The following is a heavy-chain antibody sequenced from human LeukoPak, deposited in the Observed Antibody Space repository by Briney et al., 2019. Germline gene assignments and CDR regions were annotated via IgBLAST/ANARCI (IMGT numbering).Heavy chain of an antibody. D-gene: IGHD3-3*01. CDR2: IKHSGST. J-gene: IGHJ4*02. CDR1: GGSFSGYY. V-gene: IGHV4-34*01. CDR3: ARVSVFWSGYYFDY. Sequence: SETLSLTCAVYGGSFSGYYWSWLRQPPGKGLEWIGEIKHSGSTNYNPSLKSRVTISVDTSKNEFSLTLRSVTAADTAVDYCARVSVFWSGYYFDYWGQGTLVTVSS.